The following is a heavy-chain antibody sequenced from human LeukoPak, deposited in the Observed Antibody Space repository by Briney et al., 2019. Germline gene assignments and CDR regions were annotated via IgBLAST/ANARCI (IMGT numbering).Heavy chain of an antibody. CDR2: IYYSGST. Sequence: PSETLSLTCTVSGGSISSSSYYWGWIRQPPGKGLEWIGSIYYSGSTYYNPSLKSQITVSVDKSKNRFSLKLSSVTAADTAVYYCARVPSERYSYGYYFDYWGQGTLVTVSS. CDR1: GGSISSSSYY. CDR3: ARVPSERYSYGYYFDY. V-gene: IGHV4-39*07. J-gene: IGHJ4*02. D-gene: IGHD5-18*01.